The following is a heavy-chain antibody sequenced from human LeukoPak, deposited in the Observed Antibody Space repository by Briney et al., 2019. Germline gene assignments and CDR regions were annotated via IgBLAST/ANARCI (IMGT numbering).Heavy chain of an antibody. V-gene: IGHV4-59*08. J-gene: IGHJ5*02. Sequence: SETLSLTCTVSGGSISSDYWTWIRQPPGKGLEWIGYIYYSGSTNYNPSLRSRVTISVDTSKNQFSLKLTSVTAADTAVYYCARRRSGSSSVFDPWGQGTLVTVSS. CDR2: IYYSGST. D-gene: IGHD6-6*01. CDR3: ARRRSGSSSVFDP. CDR1: GGSISSDY.